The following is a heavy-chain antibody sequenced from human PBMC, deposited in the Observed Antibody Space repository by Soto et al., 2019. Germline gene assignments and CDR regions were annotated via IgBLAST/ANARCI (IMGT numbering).Heavy chain of an antibody. CDR3: ARDRVTTGSYYYYYGMDV. Sequence: VKVSCKASGGTFSSYAISWVRQAPGQGLEWMGGIIPIFGTANYAQKFQGRVTITADESTSTAYMELSSLRSEDTAVYYCARDRVTTGSYYYYYGMDVWGQGTTVTVSS. J-gene: IGHJ6*02. V-gene: IGHV1-69*01. D-gene: IGHD4-4*01. CDR1: GGTFSSYA. CDR2: IIPIFGTA.